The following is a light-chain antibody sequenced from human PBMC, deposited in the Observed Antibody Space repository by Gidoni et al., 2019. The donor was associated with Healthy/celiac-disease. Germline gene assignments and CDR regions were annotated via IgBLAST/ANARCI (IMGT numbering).Light chain of an antibody. CDR1: QDISNY. CDR3: QQYDNLPMYT. J-gene: IGKJ2*01. CDR2: DAS. Sequence: DIQMTQSPSSLSASVGDRVTITCQASQDISNYLNWYQQKPGKAPKLLIYDASNLETGVPSRFSGSGSGTDFTFTISSLQPEDIATYYCQQYDNLPMYTFXQXTKLXIK. V-gene: IGKV1-33*01.